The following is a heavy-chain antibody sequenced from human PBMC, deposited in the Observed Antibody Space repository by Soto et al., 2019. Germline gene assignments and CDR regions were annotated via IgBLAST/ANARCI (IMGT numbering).Heavy chain of an antibody. D-gene: IGHD6-13*01. CDR2: INHSGST. CDR3: ATSSSLFYSYLTY. Sequence: SETLSLTCAVYNGSLSGYYWSWIRQAPGKGLEWIGEINHSGSTHYNPSLKSRVSIPADTSKMQFSLTLTSVTAADAAVYYCATSSSLFYSYLTYWGQGTLVTVSS. CDR1: NGSLSGYY. V-gene: IGHV4-34*01. J-gene: IGHJ4*02.